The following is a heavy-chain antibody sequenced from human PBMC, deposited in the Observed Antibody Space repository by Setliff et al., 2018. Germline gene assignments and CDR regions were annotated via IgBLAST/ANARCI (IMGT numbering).Heavy chain of an antibody. CDR3: VREGVDRRSSTDYRYYMDV. V-gene: IGHV1-69*05. J-gene: IGHJ6*03. D-gene: IGHD6-6*01. CDR2: INTMFGTT. CDR1: GYTFSSYA. Sequence: SVKVSCKASGYTFSSYAMNWVRQAPGQGLEWMGWINTMFGTTNYAQKFQGRLTIITDESTNTAFMQLSSLRSDDTAVYYCVREGVDRRSSTDYRYYMDVWGKGTTVTVSS.